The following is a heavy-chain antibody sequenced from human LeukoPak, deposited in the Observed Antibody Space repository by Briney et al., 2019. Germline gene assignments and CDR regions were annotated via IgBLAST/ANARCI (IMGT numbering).Heavy chain of an antibody. Sequence: GGSLRLSCAASGFNYSSYTMNWVRQAPGMGLEWLSYISASRGITYYADSVKGRFTISRDNAKNSLYLQMNSLRAEDTAVYYCARKGCSSISCLYYYYMDVWGKGTTVTVSS. V-gene: IGHV3-48*04. CDR1: GFNYSSYT. J-gene: IGHJ6*03. D-gene: IGHD2-2*01. CDR2: ISASRGIT. CDR3: ARKGCSSISCLYYYYMDV.